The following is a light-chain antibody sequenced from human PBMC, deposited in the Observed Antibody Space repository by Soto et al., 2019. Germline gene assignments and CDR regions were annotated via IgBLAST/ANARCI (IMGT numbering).Light chain of an antibody. Sequence: EIVMTQSPATLSVSPGEGDTLSCKASQNVYDNLAWYQQRPGQPPRLLIYDASTRATGISARFSGSGYGTAFTLPISSLQSEDVAVYFCQQCRNWPLTFGGGTKVEIK. J-gene: IGKJ4*01. CDR2: DAS. CDR1: QNVYDN. V-gene: IGKV3-15*01. CDR3: QQCRNWPLT.